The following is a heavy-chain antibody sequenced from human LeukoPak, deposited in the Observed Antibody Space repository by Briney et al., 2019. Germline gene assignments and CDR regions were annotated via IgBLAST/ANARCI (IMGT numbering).Heavy chain of an antibody. CDR3: AWGKYYYDSSGLKDPYYYYGMDV. Sequence: GESLKISCKGPGYSFTSYWIGWVRQMPGKGLEWMGIIYPGDSDTRYSPSLQGQVTISADKSISTAYLQWSSLKASDTAMYYCAWGKYYYDSSGLKDPYYYYGMDVWGQGTTVTVSS. V-gene: IGHV5-51*01. J-gene: IGHJ6*02. CDR2: IYPGDSDT. CDR1: GYSFTSYW. D-gene: IGHD3-22*01.